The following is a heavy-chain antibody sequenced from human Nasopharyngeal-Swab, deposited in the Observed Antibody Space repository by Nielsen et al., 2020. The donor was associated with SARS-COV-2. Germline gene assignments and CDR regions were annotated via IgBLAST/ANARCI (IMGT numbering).Heavy chain of an antibody. CDR1: GFIFTTYG. J-gene: IGHJ4*02. CDR2: ISYDGSKK. D-gene: IGHD3-22*01. V-gene: IGHV3-33*05. CDR3: TRDRVFYYDSSGRKEFEY. Sequence: GESLKISCAASGFIFTTYGMHWVRQAPGKGLGWVALISYDGSKKYYADSVKGRFTISRDKSKNTLYLQMNNLRAEDTAVYYCTRDRVFYYDSSGRKEFEYWGQGTRVTVSS.